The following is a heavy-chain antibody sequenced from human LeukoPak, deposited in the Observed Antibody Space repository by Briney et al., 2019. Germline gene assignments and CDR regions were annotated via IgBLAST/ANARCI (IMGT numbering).Heavy chain of an antibody. Sequence: VASVKVSCKASGYTFTGYYMHWVRQAPGQGLEWMGWINPNSGGTNYAQKFQGRVTMTADTSINTAYLDLHRLRADDTAVFYCARDLGDWNLDYWGQGTLVTVSS. CDR2: INPNSGGT. CDR3: ARDLGDWNLDY. J-gene: IGHJ4*02. D-gene: IGHD2-21*02. V-gene: IGHV1-2*02. CDR1: GYTFTGYY.